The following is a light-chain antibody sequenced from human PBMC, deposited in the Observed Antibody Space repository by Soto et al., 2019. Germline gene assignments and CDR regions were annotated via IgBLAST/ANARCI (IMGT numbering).Light chain of an antibody. J-gene: IGLJ2*01. CDR3: AAWDDSLSAPV. Sequence: QLVLTQPPSASGTPGQRVTISCSGSRSNIGTNYVYWYQQLPGTAPKLLIYSNNQRPSGVPDRFSGSKSGTSASLAISGLRSEDEADYYCAAWDDSLSAPVFGGGTKLTVL. CDR1: RSNIGTNY. CDR2: SNN. V-gene: IGLV1-47*02.